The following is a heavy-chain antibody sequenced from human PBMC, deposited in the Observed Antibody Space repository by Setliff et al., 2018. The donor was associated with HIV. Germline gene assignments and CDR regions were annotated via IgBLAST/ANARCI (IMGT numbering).Heavy chain of an antibody. Sequence: SETLSLTCIVSRGSISSTSHYWGWVRQSPGRRMEWIGSIYYSGRTYYNPSLQSRVTMSVDTSTNQFSLDLTSVTAADTAVYFCAGEIAPAARLPNVGGPPPPGYYHYMDVWGKGTTVTVSS. V-gene: IGHV4-39*07. J-gene: IGHJ6*03. CDR1: RGSISSTSHY. CDR3: AGEIAPAARLPNVGGPPPPGYYHYMDV. D-gene: IGHD2-8*01. CDR2: IYYSGRT.